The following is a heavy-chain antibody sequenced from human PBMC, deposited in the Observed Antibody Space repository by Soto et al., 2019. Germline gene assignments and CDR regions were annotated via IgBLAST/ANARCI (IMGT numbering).Heavy chain of an antibody. CDR3: AKGWDLFYP. Sequence: EVQLLESGGGLVQPGGSLRLSCAASGFTFSNSAMSWVRQAPGKGLEWVSTFGGTGDYTFYADSVKGRFTISRDNSKNTLYLQMNSLRAEDTALYYCAKGWDLFYPWGQGTLVTVSS. D-gene: IGHD1-26*01. CDR1: GFTFSNSA. CDR2: FGGTGDYT. V-gene: IGHV3-23*01. J-gene: IGHJ5*02.